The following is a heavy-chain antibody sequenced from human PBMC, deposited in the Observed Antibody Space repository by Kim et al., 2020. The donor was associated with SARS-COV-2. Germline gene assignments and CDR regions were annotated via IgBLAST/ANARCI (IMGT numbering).Heavy chain of an antibody. J-gene: IGHJ5*02. Sequence: SETLSLTCAVYGGSFSGYYWSWIRQPPGKGLEWIGEINHSGSTNYNPSLKSRVTISVDTSKNQFSLKLSSVTAADTAVYYCARGHGSSWYLDWFDPWGQG. CDR2: INHSGST. CDR1: GGSFSGYY. CDR3: ARGHGSSWYLDWFDP. D-gene: IGHD6-13*01. V-gene: IGHV4-34*01.